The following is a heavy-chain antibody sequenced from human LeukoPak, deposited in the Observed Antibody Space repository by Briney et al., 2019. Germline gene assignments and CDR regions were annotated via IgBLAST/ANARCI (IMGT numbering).Heavy chain of an antibody. CDR1: GFTFSTCA. CDR2: ISYDGDNK. D-gene: IGHD3/OR15-3a*01. Sequence: GRSLRLSCAASGFTFSTCAMHWVRQAPGKGLEWVAIISYDGDNKYYADSVKGRFTISRDNSKNTVYLQMNSLRAEDTAVYYCARDVVGPNRWVYGMDVWGQGTTVTVSS. CDR3: ARDVVGPNRWVYGMDV. V-gene: IGHV3-30*14. J-gene: IGHJ6*02.